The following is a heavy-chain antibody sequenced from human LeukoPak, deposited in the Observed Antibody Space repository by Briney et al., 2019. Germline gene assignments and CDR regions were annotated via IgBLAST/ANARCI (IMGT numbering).Heavy chain of an antibody. D-gene: IGHD3-9*01. CDR1: GFTYLRYV. J-gene: IGHJ4*02. V-gene: IGHV3-23*01. CDR3: AKGIDILTAYLDY. Sequence: GGSLRLSCAASGFTYLRYVLNWVGQAAARELEGVSGISGSGGTTYFADSVKGRFTISRDNSKNTLYLQMSSLKAEDTAIYYCAKGIDILTAYLDYWGQGTLVTVSS. CDR2: ISGSGGTT.